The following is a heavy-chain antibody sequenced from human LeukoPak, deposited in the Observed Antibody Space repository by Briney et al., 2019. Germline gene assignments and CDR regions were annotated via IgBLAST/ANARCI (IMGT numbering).Heavy chain of an antibody. V-gene: IGHV3-23*01. J-gene: IGHJ3*01. Sequence: GGSLRLSCVGSGFIFSSYDMGWVRQAPGKGLEWVSSISRAGDRTYYEDSVKGRFTISRDNSRNTMYLQMNSLRAEDTAVYYCARGESSAFDVWGQGTMVPVSS. CDR3: ARGESSAFDV. CDR1: GFIFSSYD. CDR2: ISRAGDRT.